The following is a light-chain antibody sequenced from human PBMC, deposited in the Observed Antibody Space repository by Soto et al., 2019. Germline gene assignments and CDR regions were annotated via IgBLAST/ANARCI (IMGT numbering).Light chain of an antibody. Sequence: AIQVTQSPSSLSASVGDRVTITCRASQDIRGALAWYQQKPGKAPKLLIYDVSTVQSRVPSRFSGRGSGTEFTLTITSLQPEDFATYYCQQFNIYPITFGQGTRL. CDR1: QDIRGA. V-gene: IGKV1-13*02. CDR3: QQFNIYPIT. J-gene: IGKJ5*01. CDR2: DVS.